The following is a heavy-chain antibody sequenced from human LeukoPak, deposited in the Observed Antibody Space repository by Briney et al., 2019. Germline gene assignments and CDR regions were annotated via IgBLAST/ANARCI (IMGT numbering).Heavy chain of an antibody. CDR1: GGSFSGYY. V-gene: IGHV4-34*01. CDR3: VKDGTSSSSFDY. Sequence: SETLSLTCAVYGGSFSGYYWSWIRQPPGKGLEWIGEINHSGSTNYNPSLKSRVTISVDTSKNQFSLKLSSVTAADTAVYYCVKDGTSSSSFDYWGQGTLVTVSS. CDR2: INHSGST. D-gene: IGHD6-13*01. J-gene: IGHJ4*02.